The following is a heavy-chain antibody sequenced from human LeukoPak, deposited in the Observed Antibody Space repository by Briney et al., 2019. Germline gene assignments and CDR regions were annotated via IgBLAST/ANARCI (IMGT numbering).Heavy chain of an antibody. D-gene: IGHD3-22*01. CDR2: ITWNRDNI. J-gene: IGHJ6*02. V-gene: IGHV3-9*01. CDR1: GFTLDDYA. CDR3: AKDLSSAITSALVLDV. Sequence: GRSLRLSCTVSGFTLDDYAVHWARHTPGKGLAWVAGITWNRDNIGYGDSVKGRFTISRDNVKNVLYLQMNSLRPEDTALYYCAKDLSSAITSALVLDVWGQGTTVTVS.